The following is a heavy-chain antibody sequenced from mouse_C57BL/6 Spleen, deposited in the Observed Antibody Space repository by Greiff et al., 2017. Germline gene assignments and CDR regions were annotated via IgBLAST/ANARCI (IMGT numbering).Heavy chain of an antibody. CDR2: IGPGSGST. CDR1: GYTFTDYY. D-gene: IGHD2-1*01. CDR3: AAIYYASERNY. J-gene: IGHJ2*01. Sequence: VQLQQSGAELVKPGASVKISCKASGYTFTDYYINWVKQRPGQGLEWIGKIGPGSGSTYYNEKFKGKATLTADKSSSTAYMQLSSLTSEDTAVYFCAAIYYASERNYWGQGTTLTVSS. V-gene: IGHV1-77*01.